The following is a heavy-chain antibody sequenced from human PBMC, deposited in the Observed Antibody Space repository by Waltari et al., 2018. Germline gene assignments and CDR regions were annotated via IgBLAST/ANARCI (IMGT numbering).Heavy chain of an antibody. CDR3: VRDPYHDPSGYPGY. V-gene: IGHV3-48*01. CDR1: GFTFSGSS. J-gene: IGHJ4*02. D-gene: IGHD3-22*01. CDR2: INSGSTTI. Sequence: EVQLVESGGGLVQPGGSLRLACPASGFTFSGSSMNWVRQAPGKVPEWISYINSGSTTISYADSVRGRFTISRDNAKSFLYLDLFSLRAEDTAVYYCVRDPYHDPSGYPGYWGQGTLVTVSS.